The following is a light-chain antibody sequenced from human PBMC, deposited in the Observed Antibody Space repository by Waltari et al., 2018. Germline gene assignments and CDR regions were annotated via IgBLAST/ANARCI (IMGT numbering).Light chain of an antibody. V-gene: IGLV6-57*02. CDR2: EDN. CDR3: QSYDSSLWV. CDR1: SGSIASNY. J-gene: IGLJ3*02. Sequence: NFMLTQPHSVSESPGKTVTISCTGSSGSIASNYVQWHQQRPGRAPTTVIYEDNQRPAGVPDRFSGSIDSSSNSASLTISGLKTEDEADYYCQSYDSSLWVFGGGTKLTVL.